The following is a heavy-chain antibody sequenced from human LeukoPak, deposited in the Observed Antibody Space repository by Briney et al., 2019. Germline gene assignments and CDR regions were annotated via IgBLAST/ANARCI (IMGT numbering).Heavy chain of an antibody. CDR3: ARDGSSSLSSSAPPPTDSDY. Sequence: TGGSLRLSCAASGFTFSTYWMSWVRQAPGKGLEWVANIKQDGSQKQYVDSVKGRFTISRDDAKNSLYLQMNSLRAEDTAVYYCARDGSSSLSSSAPPPTDSDYWGQGTLVTVSS. CDR2: IKQDGSQK. V-gene: IGHV3-7*01. CDR1: GFTFSTYW. D-gene: IGHD6-6*01. J-gene: IGHJ4*02.